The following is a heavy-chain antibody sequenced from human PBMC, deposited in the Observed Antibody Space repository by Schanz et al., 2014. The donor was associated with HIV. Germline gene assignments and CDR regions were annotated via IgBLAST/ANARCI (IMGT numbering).Heavy chain of an antibody. D-gene: IGHD4-17*01. V-gene: IGHV3-21*01. Sequence: EVQLVESGGGLIQPGGSLRLSCAASGFTVSSNYMSWVRQAPGKGLEWVSSISSSSSYIYYADSVKGRFTISRDNANNSLYLQMNSLRAEDTAVYYCARSLSGDYVVSFDYWGQGTLVTVSS. CDR2: ISSSSSYI. CDR1: GFTVSSNY. CDR3: ARSLSGDYVVSFDY. J-gene: IGHJ4*02.